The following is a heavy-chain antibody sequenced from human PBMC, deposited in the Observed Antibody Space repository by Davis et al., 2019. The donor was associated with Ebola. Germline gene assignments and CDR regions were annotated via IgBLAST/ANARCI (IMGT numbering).Heavy chain of an antibody. CDR2: IYSGGNT. J-gene: IGHJ5*01. CDR1: GLSVNNNY. Sequence: GESLKISCAASGLSVNNNYMSWVRQAPGKGPEWVSIIYSGGNTYYADSVKGRFTISRDNSKNTVYLQMNGLRAEDTAVYYCARDMRFYASSAFYSWGQGTLVTVTS. CDR3: ARDMRFYASSAFYS. D-gene: IGHD3-3*01. V-gene: IGHV3-53*01.